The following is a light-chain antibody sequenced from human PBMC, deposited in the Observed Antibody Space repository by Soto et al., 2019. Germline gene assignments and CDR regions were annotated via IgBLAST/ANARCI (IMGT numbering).Light chain of an antibody. Sequence: EIVLTQSPGTLSLSPGERATLSCRASQSVSSTYLAWYQQKPGQAPRLLIYAASSRAPGLPDRFSGSGSGTDFPLTISRLGPEDFAVYFCQQYDGSPLTFGGGTKVEIK. J-gene: IGKJ4*01. CDR1: QSVSSTY. CDR3: QQYDGSPLT. CDR2: AAS. V-gene: IGKV3-20*01.